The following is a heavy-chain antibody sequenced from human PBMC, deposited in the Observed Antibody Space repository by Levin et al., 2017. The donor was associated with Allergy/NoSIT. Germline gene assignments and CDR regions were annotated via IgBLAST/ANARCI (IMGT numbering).Heavy chain of an antibody. CDR1: GYTLTELS. CDR3: ATTRRSGYSSGWYAPWDY. Sequence: GASVKVSCKVSGYTLTELSMHWVRQAPGKGLEWMGGFDPEDGETIYAQKFQGRVTMTEDTSTDTAYMELSSLRSEDTAVYYCATTRRSGYSSGWYAPWDYWGQGTLVTVSS. D-gene: IGHD6-19*01. CDR2: FDPEDGET. V-gene: IGHV1-24*01. J-gene: IGHJ4*02.